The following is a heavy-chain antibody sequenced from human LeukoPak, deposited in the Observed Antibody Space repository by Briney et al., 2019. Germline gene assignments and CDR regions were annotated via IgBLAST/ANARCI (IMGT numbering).Heavy chain of an antibody. CDR1: GGSISSRSYY. J-gene: IGHJ5*02. CDR2: IYYSGST. Sequence: PSETLSLTCTVSGGSISSRSYYWGWIRQPPGKGLEWIGSIYYSGSTYYNPSLKSRVTISVDTSKNQFSLKLSSVTAADTAVYYCARIHIVVVPAASYAFDPWGQGTLVTVSS. CDR3: ARIHIVVVPAASYAFDP. V-gene: IGHV4-39*01. D-gene: IGHD2-2*01.